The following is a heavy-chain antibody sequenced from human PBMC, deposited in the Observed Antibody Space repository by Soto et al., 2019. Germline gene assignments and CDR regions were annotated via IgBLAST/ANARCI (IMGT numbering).Heavy chain of an antibody. V-gene: IGHV3-23*01. J-gene: IGHJ4*02. CDR3: AKDPGGYDFWSAYPYFDY. CDR2: ISSSGGGT. D-gene: IGHD3-3*01. CDR1: GFTFSSYA. Sequence: SGGSLRLSCAASGFTFSSYAMTWVRQAPGKGLEWVSVISSSGGGTYYADSVKGRFTISRDNSKNTLFLQMNSLRVEDAAVYYCAKDPGGYDFWSAYPYFDYWGQGTPVTVSS.